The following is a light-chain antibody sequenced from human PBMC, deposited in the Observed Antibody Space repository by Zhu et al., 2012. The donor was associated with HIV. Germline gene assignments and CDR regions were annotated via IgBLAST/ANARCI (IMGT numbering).Light chain of an antibody. Sequence: EIVLTQSPGTLSLSPGERATLSCRASQSVSSSYLAWYQQKPGQAPRLLLYGASSRATSIPDRFSGSGSGTDFTLTISRLEPEDFAVYYCQHYGSPLEGFGQGTKVEIK. CDR3: QHYGSPLEG. CDR1: QSVSSSY. CDR2: GAS. J-gene: IGKJ1*01. V-gene: IGKV3-20*01.